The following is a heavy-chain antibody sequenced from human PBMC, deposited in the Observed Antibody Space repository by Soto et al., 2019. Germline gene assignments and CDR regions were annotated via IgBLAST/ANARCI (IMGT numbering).Heavy chain of an antibody. CDR1: GGSISSGSYY. V-gene: IGHV4-61*01. J-gene: IGHJ6*02. D-gene: IGHD4-17*01. Sequence: PSETLSLTCTVSGGSISSGSYYWSWIRQLPGKGLEWIGYIYYSGSTNYNPPLKSRVTISVDTSKNQFSLKLSSVTAADTAVYYCARASGYGDSRYYYYYGMDVWGQGTTVTVSS. CDR3: ARASGYGDSRYYYYYGMDV. CDR2: IYYSGST.